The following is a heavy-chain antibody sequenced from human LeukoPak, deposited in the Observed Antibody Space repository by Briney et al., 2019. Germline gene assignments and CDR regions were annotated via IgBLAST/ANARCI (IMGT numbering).Heavy chain of an antibody. J-gene: IGHJ4*02. CDR1: GGSIDTPAYY. CDR3: ATTYASGWTGFSTEY. Sequence: PSETLSLTCNVAGGSIDTPAYYWGWVRQPPGKGLEWIGNIFHTGIAYYNPSLRSRLTMSVDTSANQFSLNLTSVSASDTAVYYCATTYASGWTGFSTEYWGQGTLVTVSS. CDR2: IFHTGIA. V-gene: IGHV4-39*01. D-gene: IGHD3/OR15-3a*01.